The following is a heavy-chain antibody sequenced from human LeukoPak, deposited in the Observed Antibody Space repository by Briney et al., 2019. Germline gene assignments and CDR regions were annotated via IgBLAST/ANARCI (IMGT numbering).Heavy chain of an antibody. Sequence: GGSLRLSCAGSGFTFSSYPTTWVRRAPGKGLDWVSTIDTSGNTDYADSVKGRFTISRDNSRNTLYLQMNSLRAEDTAVYFCAKYSRPSSRVFDYWGQGTLATVSP. V-gene: IGHV3-23*01. CDR1: GFTFSSYP. CDR2: IDTSGNT. CDR3: AKYSRPSSRVFDY. J-gene: IGHJ4*02. D-gene: IGHD6-13*01.